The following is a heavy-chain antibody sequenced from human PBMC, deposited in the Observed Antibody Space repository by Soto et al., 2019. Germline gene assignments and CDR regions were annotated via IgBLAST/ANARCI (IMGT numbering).Heavy chain of an antibody. D-gene: IGHD3-16*01. Sequence: ASVKVSCKTSGYTFTAYYMHWVRQAPGQGLEWMGWIAPDSGDTNYAQKFRGRVTMTRGASISTAYMELSSLRSEDTAVYYCATVSGLNWFDHWGHGTLVTVSS. V-gene: IGHV1-2*02. J-gene: IGHJ5*02. CDR3: ATVSGLNWFDH. CDR2: IAPDSGDT. CDR1: GYTFTAYY.